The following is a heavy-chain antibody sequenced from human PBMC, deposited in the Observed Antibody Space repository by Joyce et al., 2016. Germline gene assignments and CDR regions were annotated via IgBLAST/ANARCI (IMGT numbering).Heavy chain of an antibody. CDR1: GYNLIDFY. V-gene: IGHV1-46*01. Sequence: QVHLVQSGAEVKKPGASVRVSCKASGYNLIDFYVHWVRQAPGQGLEWMGLVNPLGCTTTYAQQFQGRVSMTRDTSTSTVYLELNTLRYDDTALYYCAKAHRRFSNWFDPWGQGTLVTVSS. D-gene: IGHD3-3*01. J-gene: IGHJ5*02. CDR2: VNPLGCTT. CDR3: AKAHRRFSNWFDP.